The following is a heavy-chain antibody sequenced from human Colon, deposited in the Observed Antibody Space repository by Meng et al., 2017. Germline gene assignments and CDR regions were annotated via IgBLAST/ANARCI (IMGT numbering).Heavy chain of an antibody. CDR2: NSDYGGT. V-gene: IGHV4-4*02. J-gene: IGHJ4*02. CDR3: CGGIAGAGRPLYFDY. CDR1: GGPFPSVNF. D-gene: IGHD6-13*01. Sequence: GRLAGRGPGLGKPSGTLSLPCPVSGGPFPSVNFGGGGRPTPGKGLGWGWENSDYGGTNYTPSLMSRVTISIDKSKSQFSLDLSSVIAADTAVYYCCGGIAGAGRPLYFDYWGQGTLVTVSS.